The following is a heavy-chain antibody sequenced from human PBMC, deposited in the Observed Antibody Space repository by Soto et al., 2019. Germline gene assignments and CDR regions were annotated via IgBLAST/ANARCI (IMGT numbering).Heavy chain of an antibody. V-gene: IGHV4-4*07. D-gene: IGHD2-15*01. Sequence: SETLSLTCTVSGGSISSYYWSWIRQPAGKGLEWIGRIYTSGSTNYNPSLKSRVTMSVDTSKNQFSLKLSSVTAADTAVYYCARDVVVAAHNRFDPWGQGTLVTVSS. J-gene: IGHJ5*02. CDR1: GGSISSYY. CDR3: ARDVVVAAHNRFDP. CDR2: IYTSGST.